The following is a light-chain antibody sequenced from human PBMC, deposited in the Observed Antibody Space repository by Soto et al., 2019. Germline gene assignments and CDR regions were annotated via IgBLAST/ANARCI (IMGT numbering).Light chain of an antibody. J-gene: IGKJ2*01. CDR3: QQYNSYSYT. CDR1: QSISSW. Sequence: DIQMTQSPSTLSASVGDRVTITCRASQSISSWLAWYQQKPGKAPKLLIYDASSLESGVPSRFRGSGSGAYFTLTISSLQPDDFATYYYQQYNSYSYTFGQGTKLEIK. CDR2: DAS. V-gene: IGKV1-5*01.